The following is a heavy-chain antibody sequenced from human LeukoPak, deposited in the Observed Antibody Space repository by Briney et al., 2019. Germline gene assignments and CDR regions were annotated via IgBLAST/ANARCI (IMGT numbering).Heavy chain of an antibody. CDR2: LYIGGST. J-gene: IGHJ4*02. D-gene: IGHD6-19*01. CDR3: ARALYSSGWYPFDY. V-gene: IGHV3-66*02. Sequence: HPGGSLRLSCAASGFTGGSNYMSWLRQGPGNGVEWGSVLYIGGSTYYADFVKGRFTIARENSKNTLYLQTNSLRAEDTAVYYSARALYSSGWYPFDYWGQGTLVTVSS. CDR1: GFTGGSNY.